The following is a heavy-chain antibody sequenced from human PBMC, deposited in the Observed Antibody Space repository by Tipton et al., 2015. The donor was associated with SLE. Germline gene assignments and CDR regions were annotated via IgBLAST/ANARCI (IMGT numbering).Heavy chain of an antibody. J-gene: IGHJ6*02. CDR3: ARGSRGVGFDV. D-gene: IGHD3-10*01. Sequence: TLSLTCSVSGGSISHFYWSWIRQPPGKGLEWIAYIYYSGTTNYNSSLKSRVSISVDTSKNHFSLNLYSVTAADTAVYYCARGSRGVGFDVWGHGTTVIVSS. CDR1: GGSISHFY. V-gene: IGHV4-59*01. CDR2: IYYSGTT.